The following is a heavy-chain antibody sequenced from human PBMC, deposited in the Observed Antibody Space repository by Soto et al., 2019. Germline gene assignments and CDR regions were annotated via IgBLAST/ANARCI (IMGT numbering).Heavy chain of an antibody. J-gene: IGHJ3*02. D-gene: IGHD6-19*01. CDR1: GFTVSSNY. CDR2: IFTGGST. V-gene: IGHV3-53*04. CDR3: ARDRYSSGWLDAFDI. Sequence: LRLSCAASGFTVSSNYMSWVRQAPGKGLEWVSVIFTGGSTYYADSVKGRFTISRHSSKNTVYLQMNSLRAEDTAVYYCARDRYSSGWLDAFDIWGKGTMVTVSS.